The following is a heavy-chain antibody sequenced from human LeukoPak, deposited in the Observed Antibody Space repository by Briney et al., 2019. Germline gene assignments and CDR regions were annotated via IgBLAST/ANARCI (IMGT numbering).Heavy chain of an antibody. Sequence: GESLKISCKCSGHSLTNYWIGWVRQVPGKGLEWMGIIYPGDSDTRYSPSFQGQVTISADKSINTAYLQWSSLKASDTAMYYCASRSRVGIYDAFNIWGQGTMVTVSS. D-gene: IGHD1-26*01. CDR3: ASRSRVGIYDAFNI. CDR2: IYPGDSDT. V-gene: IGHV5-51*01. CDR1: GHSLTNYW. J-gene: IGHJ3*02.